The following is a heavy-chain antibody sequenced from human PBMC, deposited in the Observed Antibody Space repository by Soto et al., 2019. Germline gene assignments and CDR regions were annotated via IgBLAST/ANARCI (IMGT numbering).Heavy chain of an antibody. D-gene: IGHD3-10*01. V-gene: IGHV3-49*04. Sequence: PGGSLRLSCTASGFTFGDYAMSWVRQAPGKGMEWVGFIRSKAYGGTTEYAASVKGRFTISRDDSKSIAYLQMNSLKTEDTAVYYCTREGGFRVLPARDAFDIWGQATMVTVSS. J-gene: IGHJ3*02. CDR3: TREGGFRVLPARDAFDI. CDR2: IRSKAYGGTT. CDR1: GFTFGDYA.